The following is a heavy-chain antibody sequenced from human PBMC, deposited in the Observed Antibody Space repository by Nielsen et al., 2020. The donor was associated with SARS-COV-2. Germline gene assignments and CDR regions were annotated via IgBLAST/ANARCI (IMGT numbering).Heavy chain of an antibody. CDR1: GFTLRTYW. J-gene: IGHJ4*02. Sequence: GESLKISCAASGFTLRTYWMTWVRQAPGKGLEWVANIKQDGSEKYYVGSVKGRFTISRDNAKNSLYLQMNSLRAEDTAVYYCAILGDAPGYWGQGTLVTVSS. CDR3: AILGDAPGY. V-gene: IGHV3-7*03. D-gene: IGHD1-26*01. CDR2: IKQDGSEK.